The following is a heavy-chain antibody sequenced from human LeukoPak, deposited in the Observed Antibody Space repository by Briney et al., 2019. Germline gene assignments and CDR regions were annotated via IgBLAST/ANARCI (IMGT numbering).Heavy chain of an antibody. J-gene: IGHJ4*02. CDR2: INSDGSST. CDR3: ARGDVPWSGTYFDY. CDR1: GFTFSSYW. V-gene: IGHV3-74*01. D-gene: IGHD3-3*01. Sequence: SGGSLRLSCAASGFTFSSYWMHWVRQAPGKGLVWVSRINSDGSSTSYADSVKGRFTISRDNAKNTLYLQMSSLRAEDTAVYYCARGDVPWSGTYFDYWGQGTLVTVSS.